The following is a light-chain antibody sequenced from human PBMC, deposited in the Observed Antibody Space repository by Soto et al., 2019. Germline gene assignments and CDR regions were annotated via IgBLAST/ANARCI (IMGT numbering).Light chain of an antibody. Sequence: DIQMTQAPSSVSAAIGDTVTITCRASHYISTVLAWYQQKPGKAHKLMSYGASTLEIGVPSRFSGRGSGTDFTLATSSLQPEDFATYLCQQADSFPLTFGGGTKVEIK. J-gene: IGKJ4*01. CDR3: QQADSFPLT. V-gene: IGKV1D-12*01. CDR2: GAS. CDR1: HYISTV.